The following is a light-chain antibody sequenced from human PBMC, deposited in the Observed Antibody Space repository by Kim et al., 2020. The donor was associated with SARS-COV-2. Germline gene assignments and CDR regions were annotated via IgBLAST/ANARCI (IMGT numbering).Light chain of an antibody. CDR3: QQYGTSPLT. J-gene: IGKJ3*01. V-gene: IGKV3-20*01. CDR1: QIINSNY. CDR2: SAS. Sequence: SPGERANLSGRASQIINSNYLAWFQQKPGQSPRLLMFSASRRASGVPDRFSGSGSGTDFTLTIARLEPDDFAVYYCQQYGTSPLTFGPGTKVDIK.